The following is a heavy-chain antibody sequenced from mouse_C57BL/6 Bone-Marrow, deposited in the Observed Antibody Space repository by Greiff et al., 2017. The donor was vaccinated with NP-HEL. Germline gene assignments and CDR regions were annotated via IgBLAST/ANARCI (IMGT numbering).Heavy chain of an antibody. CDR2: ISSGGDYI. V-gene: IGHV5-9-1*02. D-gene: IGHD2-4*01. Sequence: EVKVVESGEGLVKPGGSLKLSCAASGFTFSSYAMSWVRQTPEKRLEWVAYISSGGDYIYYADTVKGRFTISRDNARNTLYLQMSSLKSEDTAMYYCTRDMRLRREAFFAYWGQGTLVTVSA. CDR3: TRDMRLRREAFFAY. CDR1: GFTFSSYA. J-gene: IGHJ3*01.